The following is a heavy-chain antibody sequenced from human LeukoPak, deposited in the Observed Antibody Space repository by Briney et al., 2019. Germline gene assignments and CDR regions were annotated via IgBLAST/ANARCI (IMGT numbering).Heavy chain of an antibody. CDR3: ASRGSSKFFDL. J-gene: IGHJ2*01. D-gene: IGHD1-26*01. Sequence: ETLSLTCTVSGGSISSYYWSWVRQAPGKGLKWVSAISGSGDNTYYADSVKGRCTISRDNSKNTLYLQMNSLSAEDTAVYYCASRGSSKFFDLWGRGTLVTVSS. CDR1: GGSISSYY. V-gene: IGHV3-23*01. CDR2: ISGSGDNT.